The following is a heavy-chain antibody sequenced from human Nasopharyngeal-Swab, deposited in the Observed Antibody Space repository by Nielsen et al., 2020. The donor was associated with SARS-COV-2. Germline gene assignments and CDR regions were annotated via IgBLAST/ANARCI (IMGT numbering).Heavy chain of an antibody. CDR2: IIPIFGTA. CDR1: GGTFSSYA. V-gene: IGHV1-69*13. J-gene: IGHJ6*03. CDR3: ARGVGSDFEYYYYMDV. D-gene: IGHD1-26*01. Sequence: SVKVSCKASGGTFSSYAISWVRQAPGQGLEWMGGIIPIFGTANYAQKFQGRVTITADESTSTAYMELSSLRSEDTAVHYCARGVGSDFEYYYYMDVWGKGTTVTVSS.